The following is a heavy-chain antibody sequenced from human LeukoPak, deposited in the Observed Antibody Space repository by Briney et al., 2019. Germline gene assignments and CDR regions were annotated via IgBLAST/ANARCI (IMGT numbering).Heavy chain of an antibody. V-gene: IGHV1-3*01. Sequence: ASVKVSCKASGYTFTSYAMHWVRQAPGQRLEWMGWINAGNGNTKYSQKFQGRVTITRDTSASTAYMELSSLRSEDTAVYYCARAVDILTGYVNYWGQGTLVTVSS. D-gene: IGHD3-9*01. CDR2: INAGNGNT. J-gene: IGHJ4*02. CDR3: ARAVDILTGYVNY. CDR1: GYTFTSYA.